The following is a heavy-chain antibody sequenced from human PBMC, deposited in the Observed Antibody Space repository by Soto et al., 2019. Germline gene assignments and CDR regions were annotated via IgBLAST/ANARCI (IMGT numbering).Heavy chain of an antibody. D-gene: IGHD2-21*02. Sequence: ASVKVSCKTSGYDFFKYNMHWVRQAPGQGLEWMGVINPNGGYTRHAQKFQGRVIMTRDTSSKIVYMELSGLTSEDTAMYYCTRADSDVVILPDVRPLFDLWDQGALVTVSS. CDR3: TRADSDVVILPDVRPLFDL. CDR2: INPNGGYT. J-gene: IGHJ4*02. CDR1: GYDFFKYN. V-gene: IGHV1-46*01.